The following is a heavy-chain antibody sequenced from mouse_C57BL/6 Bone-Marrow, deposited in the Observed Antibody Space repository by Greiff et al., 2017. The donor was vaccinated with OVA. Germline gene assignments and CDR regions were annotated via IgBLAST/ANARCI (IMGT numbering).Heavy chain of an antibody. J-gene: IGHJ3*01. V-gene: IGHV1-81*01. D-gene: IGHD1-1*01. CDR3: ARGDYCGISSAWFAY. Sequence: QVQLQQSGAELARPGASVKLSCKASGYTFTSYGISWVKQRTGQGLEWIGEIYPRSGNTYYNEKFKGKATLTADKSSSTAYMELRSLTSEDSAVYFCARGDYCGISSAWFAYWGQGTLVTVSA. CDR1: GYTFTSYG. CDR2: IYPRSGNT.